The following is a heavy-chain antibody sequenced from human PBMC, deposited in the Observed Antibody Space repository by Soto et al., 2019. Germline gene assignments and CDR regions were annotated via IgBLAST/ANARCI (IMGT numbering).Heavy chain of an antibody. D-gene: IGHD3-10*01. V-gene: IGHV4-39*01. Sequence: SETLSLTCSVFGDSIRSAHYFWGWVRQPPGKGLEWIGSIYHSGATFYDPYLKSRVTLSVDTTNNQFSLKLSSVTAADTAVYFCAISMEARNHHDPLAISAQRTTVPVSS. CDR3: AISMEARNHHDPLAI. CDR2: IYHSGAT. CDR1: GDSIRSAHYF. J-gene: IGHJ3*02.